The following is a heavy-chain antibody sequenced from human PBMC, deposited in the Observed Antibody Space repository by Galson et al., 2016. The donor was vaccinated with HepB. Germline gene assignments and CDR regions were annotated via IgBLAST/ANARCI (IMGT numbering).Heavy chain of an antibody. CDR2: VFHSGSA. V-gene: IGHV4-39*07. CDR1: GDSISVGLYY. D-gene: IGHD2-21*02. Sequence: LSLTCIVSGDSISVGLYYWAWIRQPPGKGLEYIGSVFHSGSAYYSPSLRSRLTISIDTSKNEFSLKVFSVTAADTAIYYCARSQGCGGDCYSDYWGQGALVTVSS. J-gene: IGHJ4*02. CDR3: ARSQGCGGDCYSDY.